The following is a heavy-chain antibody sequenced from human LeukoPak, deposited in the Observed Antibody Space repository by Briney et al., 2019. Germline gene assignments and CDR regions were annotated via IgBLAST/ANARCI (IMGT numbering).Heavy chain of an antibody. CDR3: ARVGQLAFDY. D-gene: IGHD6-13*01. CDR2: INHSGST. V-gene: IGHV4-34*01. CDR1: GGSISSYY. J-gene: IGHJ4*02. Sequence: SETLSLTCTVSGGSISSYYWSWIRQPAGKGLEWIGEINHSGSTNYNPSLKSRVTISVDTSKNQFSLKLNSVTAADTAVYYCARVGQLAFDYWGQGTLVTVSS.